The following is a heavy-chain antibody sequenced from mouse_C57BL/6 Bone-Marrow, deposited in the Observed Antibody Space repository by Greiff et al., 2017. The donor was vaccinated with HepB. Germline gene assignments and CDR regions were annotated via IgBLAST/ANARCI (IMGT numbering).Heavy chain of an antibody. Sequence: EVMLVESGGCLLQPGWSLQLSCAASGFTFSHYGMHWVRRAPEKGLEWVAYISSGSSTIYYADTVKGRFTISRDNAKNTLFLQMTSLRSEDTAMYYCARTVVAIHSFHSRGQATTLPASS. D-gene: IGHD1-1*01. CDR1: GFTFSHYG. CDR3: ARTVVAIHSFHS. CDR2: ISSGSSTI. V-gene: IGHV5-17*01. J-gene: IGHJ2*01.